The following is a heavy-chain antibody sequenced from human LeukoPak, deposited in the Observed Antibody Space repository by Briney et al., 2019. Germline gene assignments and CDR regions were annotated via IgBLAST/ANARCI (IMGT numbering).Heavy chain of an antibody. Sequence: ASVKVSCKASGYTFTGYYMHWVRQAPGQGREWMGWINPNSGGTNYAQKFQGRVTMTRDTSISTAYMELSRLRSDDTAVYYCARGAGPGLGSVVVPAASWFDPWGQGTLVTVSS. D-gene: IGHD2-2*03. CDR1: GYTFTGYY. CDR3: ARGAGPGLGSVVVPAASWFDP. V-gene: IGHV1-2*02. CDR2: INPNSGGT. J-gene: IGHJ5*02.